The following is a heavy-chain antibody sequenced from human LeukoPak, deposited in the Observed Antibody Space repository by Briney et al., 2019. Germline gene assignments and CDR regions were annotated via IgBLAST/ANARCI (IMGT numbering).Heavy chain of an antibody. Sequence: RASVKVSCKSSGYTFTGYYMHWVRQAPGQGLEWMGWIKPNSGGTRSAQKFQGRVTMTRDTSISTAYMELSSLRSEDTAVYYCARGRWIGWLRQTYYFDYWGQGTLVTVSS. CDR3: ARGRWIGWLRQTYYFDY. CDR1: GYTFTGYY. V-gene: IGHV1-2*02. D-gene: IGHD5-12*01. J-gene: IGHJ4*02. CDR2: IKPNSGGT.